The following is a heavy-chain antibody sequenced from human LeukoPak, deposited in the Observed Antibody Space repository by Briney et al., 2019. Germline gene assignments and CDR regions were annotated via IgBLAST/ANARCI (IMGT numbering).Heavy chain of an antibody. CDR2: TNPSGGST. Sequence: ASVKVSCKASGYTFTSYYMHWVRQAPRQGLEWMGITNPSGGSTSYAQKFQGRVTMTRDTSTSTVYMELSSLRSEDTAVYYCALLGPRGYYYYMDVWGKGTTVTVPS. CDR3: ALLGPRGYYYYMDV. CDR1: GYTFTSYY. J-gene: IGHJ6*03. D-gene: IGHD3-10*01. V-gene: IGHV1-46*01.